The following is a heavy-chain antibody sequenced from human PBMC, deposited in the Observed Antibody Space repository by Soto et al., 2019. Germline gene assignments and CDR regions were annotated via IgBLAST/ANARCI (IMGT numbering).Heavy chain of an antibody. CDR1: GFTFSSYA. CDR3: AKGLPERRSAYYRYNWFDP. V-gene: IGHV3-23*01. Sequence: EVQLLESGGGSVQPGKSLRLSCAASGFTFSSYAMSWVRQAPGKGLEWVSVISGSGGSTYYADSVKGRFSISRDNSKNTLYLQMNNQRAEDTAVYYCAKGLPERRSAYYRYNWFDPWGQGTLVTVST. CDR2: ISGSGGST. J-gene: IGHJ5*02. D-gene: IGHD3-3*01.